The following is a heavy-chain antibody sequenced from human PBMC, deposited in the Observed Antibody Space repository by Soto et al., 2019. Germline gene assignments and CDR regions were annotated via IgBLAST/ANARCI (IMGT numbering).Heavy chain of an antibody. J-gene: IGHJ4*02. CDR1: GDSIISIYH. CDR3: ARTGYGGNSGSSFDY. D-gene: IGHD4-17*01. V-gene: IGHV4-59*08. Sequence: LPCAGSGDSIISIYHWALIRQPPGRGLEWIGYISDGGSTNYNPSLKSRVTISVDTSKNQFSLKLSSVTAADTAVYYCARTGYGGNSGSSFDYWGQGTLVTVS. CDR2: ISDGGST.